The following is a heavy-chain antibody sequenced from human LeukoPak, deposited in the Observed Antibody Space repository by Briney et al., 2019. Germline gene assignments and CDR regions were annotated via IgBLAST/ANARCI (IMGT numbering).Heavy chain of an antibody. CDR1: GYTFTGYY. J-gene: IGHJ5*02. D-gene: IGHD2-8*01. Sequence: ASVKVSRKASGYTFTGYYIHWVREAPGQGLEWMGWINPNSGGTNYAQKFQGRVTMTRDTSISTAYMELSRLRSDDTAVYYCARVVSYLFDPWGQGTLVTVSS. CDR2: INPNSGGT. CDR3: ARVVSYLFDP. V-gene: IGHV1-2*02.